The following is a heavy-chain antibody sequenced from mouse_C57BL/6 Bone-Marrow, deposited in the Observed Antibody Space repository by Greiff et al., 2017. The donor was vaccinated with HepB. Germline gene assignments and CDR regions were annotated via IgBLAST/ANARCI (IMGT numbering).Heavy chain of an antibody. CDR1: GFTFSSYA. Sequence: EVQGVESGEGLVKPGGSLKLSCAASGFTFSSYAMSWVRQTPEKRLEWVAYISSGGDYIYYADTVKGRFTISRDNARNTLYLQMSSLKSEDTAMYYCTRDYYGPWYFDVWGTGTTVTVSS. CDR2: ISSGGDYI. CDR3: TRDYYGPWYFDV. J-gene: IGHJ1*03. D-gene: IGHD1-2*01. V-gene: IGHV5-9-1*02.